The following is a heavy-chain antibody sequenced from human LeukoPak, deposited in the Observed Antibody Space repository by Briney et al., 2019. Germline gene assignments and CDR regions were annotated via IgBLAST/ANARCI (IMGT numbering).Heavy chain of an antibody. V-gene: IGHV1-3*01. CDR1: GYTFTNYA. CDR3: ARDRWHCRVNCDSVYYFALDV. J-gene: IGHJ6*02. CDR2: INPGNGDT. Sequence: ASVKVSCKGSGYTFTNYAIHWVRQAPGQSLEWLGWINPGNGDTRYSQDFQGRVTINTDTSAATAYVELNSLTSEDTAVYYCARDRWHCRVNCDSVYYFALDVWGQGTTVTVSS. D-gene: IGHD2-15*01.